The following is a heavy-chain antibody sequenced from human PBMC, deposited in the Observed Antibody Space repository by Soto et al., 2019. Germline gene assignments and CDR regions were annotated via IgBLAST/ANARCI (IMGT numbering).Heavy chain of an antibody. CDR2: MHPNTGDA. V-gene: IGHV1-8*01. Sequence: GASVKVSCKASGYTFTTYGISWVRQATGQGLEWMGWMHPNTGDAGYAQKFQGRVTMTRDTSISTAYMELSTLRSEDTAVYYCARGQDIVVVEGSNPAADDAFDIWGQGTMVTGSS. CDR1: GYTFTTYG. D-gene: IGHD2-15*01. J-gene: IGHJ3*02. CDR3: ARGQDIVVVEGSNPAADDAFDI.